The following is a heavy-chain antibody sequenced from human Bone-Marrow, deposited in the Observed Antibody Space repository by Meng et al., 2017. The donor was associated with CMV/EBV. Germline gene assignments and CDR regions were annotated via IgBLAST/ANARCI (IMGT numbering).Heavy chain of an antibody. Sequence: GESLKISCRASGFTFDTSAMSWVRQAPGKGLEWVSSISGSGGNIYYSDSVKGRFTISRDNSRKTLFLQADSLRAEDTALYYCAKGRAGYSGGYLGDSWGQGTLVTVSS. CDR3: AKGRAGYSGGYLGDS. CDR2: ISGSGGNI. D-gene: IGHD1-26*01. V-gene: IGHV3-23*01. CDR1: GFTFDTSA. J-gene: IGHJ4*02.